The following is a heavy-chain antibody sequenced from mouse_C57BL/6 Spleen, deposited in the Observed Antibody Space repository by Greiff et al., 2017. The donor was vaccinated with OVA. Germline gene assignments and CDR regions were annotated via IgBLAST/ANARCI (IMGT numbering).Heavy chain of an antibody. CDR2: IYPGDGDT. D-gene: IGHD2-14*01. J-gene: IGHJ4*01. CDR1: GYAFSSYW. CDR3: ARDGDVRAMDY. Sequence: VQLVESGAELVKPGASVKISCKASGYAFSSYWMNWVKQRPGKGLEWIGQIYPGDGDTNYNGKFKGKATLTADKSSSTAYMQLSSLTSEDSAVYFCARDGDVRAMDYWGQGTSVTVSS. V-gene: IGHV1-80*01.